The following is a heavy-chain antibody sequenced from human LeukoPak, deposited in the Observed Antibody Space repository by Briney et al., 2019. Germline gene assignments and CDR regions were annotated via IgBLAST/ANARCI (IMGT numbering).Heavy chain of an antibody. J-gene: IGHJ6*02. CDR3: ARDGRQVMVSYYYYYGMDV. CDR1: GYTFTSYG. CDR2: ISAYNGNT. D-gene: IGHD2-8*01. Sequence: SVKVSCKASGYTFTSYGISWVRQAPGQGLEWMGWISAYNGNTNYAQKLQGRVTMTTDTPTSTAYMELRSLRSDDTAVYYCARDGRQVMVSYYYYYGMDVWGQGTTVTVSS. V-gene: IGHV1-18*01.